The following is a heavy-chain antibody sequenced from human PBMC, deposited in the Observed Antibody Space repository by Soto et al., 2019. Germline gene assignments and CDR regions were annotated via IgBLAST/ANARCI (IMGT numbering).Heavy chain of an antibody. CDR2: IIPIFGTA. D-gene: IGHD4-17*01. CDR1: GGTFSSYA. J-gene: IGHJ5*02. CDR3: AREKADYGDPSGWFDP. V-gene: IGHV1-69*13. Sequence: SVKVSCKASGGTFSSYAISWVRQAPGQGLEWMGGIIPIFGTANYAQKFQGRVTITADESTSTAYMELSSLRSEDTAVYYCAREKADYGDPSGWFDPWGQGTLVTVSS.